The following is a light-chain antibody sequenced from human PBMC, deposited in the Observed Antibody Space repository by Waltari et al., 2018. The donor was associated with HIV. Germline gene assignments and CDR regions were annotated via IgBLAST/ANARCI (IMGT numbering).Light chain of an antibody. CDR2: EDN. CDR1: SSDFGSYNV. J-gene: IGLJ3*02. V-gene: IGLV2-23*01. Sequence: QSALTQPASVSGSPGQSITISCTGTSSDFGSYNVVSWYQQHPGKAPKLMIYEDNTRPSGVSNRFSGSKSGNTASLTISGLQAEDEADYSCCSYAGSSTWVFGGGTKLTVL. CDR3: CSYAGSSTWV.